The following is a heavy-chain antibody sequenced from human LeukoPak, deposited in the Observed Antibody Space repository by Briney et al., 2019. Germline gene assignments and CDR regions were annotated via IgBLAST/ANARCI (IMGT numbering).Heavy chain of an antibody. J-gene: IGHJ4*02. Sequence: TGGSLRLSCAASGLTFTGFWMNWVRLAPGRGLEWLANIKPDGSERYYVDSVKGRFAISRDNAKNEVYLEMNSVRAEDTGVYYCSGRDSSRSPRAYWGQGTLVSVSS. CDR1: GLTFTGFW. CDR3: SGRDSSRSPRAY. V-gene: IGHV3-7*03. D-gene: IGHD2-2*01. CDR2: IKPDGSER.